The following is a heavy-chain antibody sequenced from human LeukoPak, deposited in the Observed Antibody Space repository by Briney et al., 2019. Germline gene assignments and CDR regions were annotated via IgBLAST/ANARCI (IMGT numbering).Heavy chain of an antibody. J-gene: IGHJ4*02. CDR2: IYTSGST. D-gene: IGHD6-13*01. V-gene: IGHV4-4*07. Sequence: SETLSLTCTVSGGSTSSYYWSWIRQPAGKGLEWIGRIYTSGSTNYNPSLKSRVTMSVDTSENQFSLKLSSVTAADTAVYYCARNRMKYSSSWLGYWGQGTLVTVSS. CDR1: GGSTSSYY. CDR3: ARNRMKYSSSWLGY.